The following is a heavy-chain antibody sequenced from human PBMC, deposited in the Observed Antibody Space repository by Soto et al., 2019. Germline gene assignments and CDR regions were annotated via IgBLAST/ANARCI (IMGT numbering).Heavy chain of an antibody. Sequence: ESLYLTCAVSVASMRSDNRWTCVRQPPGEGLEWIGEISQSVTTKYNPSLASRVTISVDKSKNQFSLRLTSMTAADTAVYYCAKKVPAALRLYYFFGLDVWGQGTTVTVSS. CDR2: ISQSVTT. CDR3: AKKVPAALRLYYFFGLDV. V-gene: IGHV4-4*02. CDR1: VASMRSDNR. J-gene: IGHJ6*02. D-gene: IGHD2-15*01.